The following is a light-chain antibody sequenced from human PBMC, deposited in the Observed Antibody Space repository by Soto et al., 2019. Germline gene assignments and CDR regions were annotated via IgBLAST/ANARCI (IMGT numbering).Light chain of an antibody. CDR1: QSVSNNY. V-gene: IGKV3-20*01. Sequence: EIVLTQSPGTLSLSPGERATLSCRASQSVSNNYLGWYQQKPGRAPRLLVYGASRRATGIPDRFSGSGSGTDFTLTISGLEAEDFAVYYCQQYGNSLPWTFGQGTKVDIK. J-gene: IGKJ1*01. CDR2: GAS. CDR3: QQYGNSLPWT.